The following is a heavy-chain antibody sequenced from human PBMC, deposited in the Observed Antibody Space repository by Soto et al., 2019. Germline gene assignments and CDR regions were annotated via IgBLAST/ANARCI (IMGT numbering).Heavy chain of an antibody. D-gene: IGHD5-12*01. CDR1: GFTFSSYA. CDR3: ARDYYRFNSGYGFSMDV. Sequence: QVQLVESGGGVVQPGRSLRLSCAASGFTFSSYAMHWVRQAPGKGLEWVAVISYDGSNKYYADSVKGRFTISRDNSKNTLYLQMNSLRAEDTAVHYCARDYYRFNSGYGFSMDVWGQGTTVTVSS. V-gene: IGHV3-30-3*01. CDR2: ISYDGSNK. J-gene: IGHJ6*02.